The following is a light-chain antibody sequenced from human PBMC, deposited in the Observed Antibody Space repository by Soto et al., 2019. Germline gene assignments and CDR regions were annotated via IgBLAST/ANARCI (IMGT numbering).Light chain of an antibody. CDR2: EVT. V-gene: IGLV2-8*01. Sequence: QSALTQPPSASGSPGQTVTISCTGTSRDVGKYKYVSWYQQYPGRAPKLIVYEVTKRPSGVPDRFSGFKSGNTASLIVSGLQAEDEADYFCSSYAGSGNIVFGGVTKLTVL. J-gene: IGLJ2*01. CDR3: SSYAGSGNIV. CDR1: SRDVGKYKY.